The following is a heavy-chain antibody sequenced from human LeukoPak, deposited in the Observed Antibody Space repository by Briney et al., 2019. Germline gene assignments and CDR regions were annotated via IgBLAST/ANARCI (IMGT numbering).Heavy chain of an antibody. CDR1: GFTFSSYG. V-gene: IGHV3-30*02. Sequence: GGSLSLSCVASGFTFSSYGMHWVRQAPGKGLEWVAFIRYDGSNKYYADSVKGRFTISRDNSKNTLYLQMSSLRAEDTAVYYCARDPPYCSGGSCPFDFWGQGTLVTVSS. CDR2: IRYDGSNK. J-gene: IGHJ4*01. CDR3: ARDPPYCSGGSCPFDF. D-gene: IGHD2-15*01.